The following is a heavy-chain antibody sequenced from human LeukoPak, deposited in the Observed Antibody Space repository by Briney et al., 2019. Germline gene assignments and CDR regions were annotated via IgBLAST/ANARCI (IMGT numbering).Heavy chain of an antibody. Sequence: SETLSLTCTVSGGSIRSYYWSWLRQPPGKGLEWIGFIFYSGITDYNPSLKSRLTISVDTSKNQFSLKLTSVTAADTAVYYCARLRALSYYDSSGSLYYFEYWGQGTLDTVSS. D-gene: IGHD3-22*01. CDR2: IFYSGIT. V-gene: IGHV4-59*01. CDR1: GGSIRSYY. CDR3: ARLRALSYYDSSGSLYYFEY. J-gene: IGHJ4*02.